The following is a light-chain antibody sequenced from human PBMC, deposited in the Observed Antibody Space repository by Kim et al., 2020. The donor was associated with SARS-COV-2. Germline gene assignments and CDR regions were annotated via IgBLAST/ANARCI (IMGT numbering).Light chain of an antibody. V-gene: IGLV1-47*01. CDR1: SSNIGNNY. Sequence: QSVLTQPPSASGTPGQTVTISCSGSSSNIGNNYVYWFQRLPGTAPKLLIYRNNLRPSGVPDRFSGSKSATSASLAISGLRSEDEADYFCAAWDDSLSGQGIFGGGTQLTVL. J-gene: IGLJ2*01. CDR3: AAWDDSLSGQGI. CDR2: RNN.